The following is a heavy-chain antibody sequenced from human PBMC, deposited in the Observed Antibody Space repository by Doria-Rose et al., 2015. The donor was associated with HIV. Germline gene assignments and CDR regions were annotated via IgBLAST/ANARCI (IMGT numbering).Heavy chain of an antibody. Sequence: QVQLQESGPGLVKPSETLPLTCSVSGGSISHYYWSWIRQPPGKGLEYIGDIFYTGSTNYSPSLKSRVSISIDTSKNKFSLRLSPVTAADTAVYYCARVLSGTYDYWGQGTLVTVSS. D-gene: IGHD1-26*01. CDR3: ARVLSGTYDY. CDR2: IFYTGST. V-gene: IGHV4-59*01. CDR1: GGSISHYY. J-gene: IGHJ4*02.